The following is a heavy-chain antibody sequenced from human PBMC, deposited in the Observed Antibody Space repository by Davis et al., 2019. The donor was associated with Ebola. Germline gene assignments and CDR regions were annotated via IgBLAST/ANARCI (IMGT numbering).Heavy chain of an antibody. CDR1: GGSISSSSDY. J-gene: IGHJ4*02. CDR2: IYYSGST. CDR3: ARVGPTPPFDY. V-gene: IGHV4-39*07. Sequence: PSETLSLTCTVSGGSISSSSDYWGWIRQPPGKGLEWIGSIYYSGSTDYNLSLKSRVTISVDTSKNQFSLKLSSVTAADTAVYYCARVGPTPPFDYWGQGTLVTVSS.